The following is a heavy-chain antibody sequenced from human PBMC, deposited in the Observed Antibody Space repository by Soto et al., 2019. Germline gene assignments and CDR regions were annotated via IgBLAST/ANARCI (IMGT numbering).Heavy chain of an antibody. J-gene: IGHJ4*02. CDR2: AYWDDDN. CDR1: GFSLTTRPVG. Sequence: QITLKESGPTLVKPTQTLTLTCSFSGFSLTTRPVGVGWIRQSPGKALEWLAFAYWDDDNRYSPSLRSRLTATKDTPKNRVALKRTNMDPVDTAKYYCAHRRSSGDWKGGYFAYWGQGTLVTVSS. D-gene: IGHD2-21*02. CDR3: AHRRSSGDWKGGYFAY. V-gene: IGHV2-5*02.